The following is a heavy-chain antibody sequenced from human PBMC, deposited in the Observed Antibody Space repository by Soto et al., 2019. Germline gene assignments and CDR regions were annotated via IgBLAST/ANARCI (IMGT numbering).Heavy chain of an antibody. J-gene: IGHJ4*02. CDR3: ARHGSCSGGSCYASFDY. CDR2: IYYSGST. Sequence: SETLSLTCTVSGGSISSDYWSWMRQPPGKGLEWIGYIYYSGSTNYNPSLKSRVTISVDRSKNQFSLKLSSVIAADTAVYYCARHGSCSGGSCYASFDYSGQGILVTVSS. V-gene: IGHV4-59*08. CDR1: GGSISSDY. D-gene: IGHD2-15*01.